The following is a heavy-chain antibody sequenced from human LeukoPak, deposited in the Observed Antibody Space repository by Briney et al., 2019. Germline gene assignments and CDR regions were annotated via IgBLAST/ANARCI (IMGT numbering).Heavy chain of an antibody. V-gene: IGHV3-48*03. Sequence: GGSLRLSCAASGFTYSSYEMNWVRQVPGKGLEWVSYISSSGSTIYYADSVKGRFTISRDNAKNSLYLQMNSLRAEDTAVYYCARDLIAAATYYYYGMDVWGQGTTVTVSS. CDR3: ARDLIAAATYYYYGMDV. J-gene: IGHJ6*02. CDR2: ISSSGSTI. CDR1: GFTYSSYE. D-gene: IGHD6-13*01.